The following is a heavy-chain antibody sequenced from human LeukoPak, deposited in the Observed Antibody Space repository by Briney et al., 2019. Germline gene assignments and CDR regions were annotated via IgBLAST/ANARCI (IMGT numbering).Heavy chain of an antibody. CDR3: AKDTWYSSSWYGEDYGMDV. J-gene: IGHJ6*02. CDR1: GFTVSSNY. CDR2: ISGSGGST. V-gene: IGHV3-23*01. D-gene: IGHD6-13*01. Sequence: GGSLRPSCAASGFTVSSNYMSWVRQAPGKGLEWVSAISGSGGSTYYADSVKGRFTISRDNSKNTLYLQMNSLRAEDTAVYYCAKDTWYSSSWYGEDYGMDVWGQGTTVTVSS.